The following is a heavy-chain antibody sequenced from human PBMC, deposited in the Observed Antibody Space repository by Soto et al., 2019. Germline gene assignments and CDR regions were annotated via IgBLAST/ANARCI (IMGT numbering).Heavy chain of an antibody. CDR2: ISAYNGNT. CDR1: SYTFTSYG. Sequence: QVQLVQSGAEVKKPGASVKVSCKASSYTFTSYGISWVRQAPGQGLEWMGWISAYNGNTNYAQKLQGRVTMTTDTSTSTAYMELRSLRSDDTAVYYCARDLLTDGIQLWLNGFDYWGKGTLVTVSS. J-gene: IGHJ4*02. D-gene: IGHD5-18*01. V-gene: IGHV1-18*01. CDR3: ARDLLTDGIQLWLNGFDY.